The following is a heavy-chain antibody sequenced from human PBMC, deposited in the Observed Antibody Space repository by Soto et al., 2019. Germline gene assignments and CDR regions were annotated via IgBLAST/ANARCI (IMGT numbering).Heavy chain of an antibody. J-gene: IGHJ4*02. Sequence: EVQLLESGGGLVQPGGSLRLSCAASGFTFSSYAMSWVRQAPGKGLEWVSAISGSGGSTYYADSVKGRFTISRDNSKNTLYLQMNSLRGEDPAVYYCASTLSGDFDYWGQGTLVTVSS. CDR2: ISGSGGST. V-gene: IGHV3-23*01. CDR3: ASTLSGDFDY. CDR1: GFTFSSYA. D-gene: IGHD5-12*01.